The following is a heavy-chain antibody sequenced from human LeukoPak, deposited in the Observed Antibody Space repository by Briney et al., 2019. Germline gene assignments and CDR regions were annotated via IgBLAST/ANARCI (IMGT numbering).Heavy chain of an antibody. V-gene: IGHV3-23*01. D-gene: IGHD2-2*01. CDR2: ITGGSST. Sequence: PGGSLRLSCAASGLTFSSYSMNWVRRAPGKGLEWVSAITGGSSTYYADSVKGRFTVSRDNSKNTLFLQMNSLRADDTAVYYCAKDFSTIIPAAILFYNGMDVWGRGTTVTVSS. J-gene: IGHJ6*02. CDR3: AKDFSTIIPAAILFYNGMDV. CDR1: GLTFSSYS.